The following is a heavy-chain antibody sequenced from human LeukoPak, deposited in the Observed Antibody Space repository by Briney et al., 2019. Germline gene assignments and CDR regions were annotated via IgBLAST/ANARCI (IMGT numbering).Heavy chain of an antibody. J-gene: IGHJ4*02. CDR2: IKSKTDDGTT. CDR3: TTGGRD. CDR1: GFTFSNAW. V-gene: IGHV3-15*01. Sequence: GGSLRLSCAASGFTFSNAWMSWVRQAPGKGLEWVGRIKSKTDDGTTDYAAPVKGRFTISRDDSKNTLYLQMNSLKTEDTAVYYCTTGGRDWGQGTLVTVSS.